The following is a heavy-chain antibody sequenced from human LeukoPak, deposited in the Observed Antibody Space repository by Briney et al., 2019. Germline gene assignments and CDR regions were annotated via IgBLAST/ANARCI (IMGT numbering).Heavy chain of an antibody. Sequence: SETLSLTCTVSGGSISSSSYYWGWIRQPPGKGLEWIGSIYYSGSTYYNPSLKSRVTISVDTSKNQFSLKLSSVTAADTAVYYCARLGLLPDYWGQGTLVTVSP. CDR1: GGSISSSSYY. D-gene: IGHD3-22*01. J-gene: IGHJ4*02. V-gene: IGHV4-39*01. CDR2: IYYSGST. CDR3: ARLGLLPDY.